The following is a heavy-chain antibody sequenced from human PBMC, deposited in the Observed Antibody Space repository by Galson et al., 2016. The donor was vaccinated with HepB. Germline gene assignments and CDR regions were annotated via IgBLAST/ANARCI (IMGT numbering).Heavy chain of an antibody. CDR3: ARDGAWTATTFLNSFDY. V-gene: IGHV4-31*02. D-gene: IGHD2/OR15-2a*01. CDR2: IHYSGSA. Sequence: EWIGYIHYSGSAYYNPSLKSRVTISVDTSKNQFSLHLSSVTAADTAVYYCARDGAWTATTFLNSFDYWGQGTLVTVSS. J-gene: IGHJ4*02.